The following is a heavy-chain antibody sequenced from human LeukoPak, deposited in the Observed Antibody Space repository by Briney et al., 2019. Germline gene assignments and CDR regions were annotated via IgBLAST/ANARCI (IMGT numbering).Heavy chain of an antibody. CDR3: ARLFTGYCSSTSCHHGWFDP. D-gene: IGHD2-2*03. Sequence: KPSETLSLTCTVSGGSISSSSYYWGWIRQPPGKGLEWIGSIYYSGSTYYNPSLKSRVTISVDTSKNQFSLKLSSVTAADTAVYYCARLFTGYCSSTSCHHGWFDPWGQGTLVTVSS. V-gene: IGHV4-39*01. CDR1: GGSISSSSYY. CDR2: IYYSGST. J-gene: IGHJ5*02.